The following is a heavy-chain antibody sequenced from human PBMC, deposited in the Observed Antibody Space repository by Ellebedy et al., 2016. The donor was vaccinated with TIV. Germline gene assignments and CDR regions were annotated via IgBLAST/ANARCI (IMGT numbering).Heavy chain of an antibody. J-gene: IGHJ4*02. CDR1: GDRVSRNSAA. CDR2: TYYRSKWSN. CDR3: ARTGDRGRAFDY. V-gene: IGHV6-1*01. Sequence: SQTLSLTCXISGDRVSRNSAAWNLIRQSPSRGLEWLGRTYYRSKWSNDYAVSVKSRITINPDTSKNHFSLQLNSVTPEDTAVYYCARTGDRGRAFDYWGQGTLVTVSS. D-gene: IGHD7-27*01.